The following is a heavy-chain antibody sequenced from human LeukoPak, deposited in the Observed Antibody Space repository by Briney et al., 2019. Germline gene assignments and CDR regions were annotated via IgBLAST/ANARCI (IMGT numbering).Heavy chain of an antibody. CDR3: AKEFVDTAMDPMYYFDY. Sequence: ASVKVSCKASGYTFTSYYMHWVRQAPGQGLEWMGIINPSGGSTSYAQKFQGRVTMTRDTSTSTVYMELSSLRSEDTAVYYCAKEFVDTAMDPMYYFDYWGQGTLVTVSS. V-gene: IGHV1-46*01. J-gene: IGHJ4*02. CDR2: INPSGGST. CDR1: GYTFTSYY. D-gene: IGHD5-18*01.